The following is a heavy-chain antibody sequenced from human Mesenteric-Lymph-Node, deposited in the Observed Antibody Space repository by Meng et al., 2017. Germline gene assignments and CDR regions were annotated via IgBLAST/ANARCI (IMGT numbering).Heavy chain of an antibody. Sequence: EGHLGEWGGGLVQPGGSLRLSCAASGFTFNSYTMSWVRQAGGKGLAWVSTITGSGVSIYYADSVKGRFTISRDNSKNTLYLQMDSLRAEDTAVYYCAKDLATMADWGQGTLVTVSS. CDR2: ITGSGVSI. V-gene: IGHV3-23*04. CDR1: GFTFNSYT. D-gene: IGHD5-12*01. J-gene: IGHJ4*02. CDR3: AKDLATMAD.